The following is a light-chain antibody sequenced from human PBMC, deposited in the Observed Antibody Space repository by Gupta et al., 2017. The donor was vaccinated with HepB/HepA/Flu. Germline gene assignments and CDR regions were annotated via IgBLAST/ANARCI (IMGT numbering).Light chain of an antibody. Sequence: QSALTQPASVSGSPGQSITISCTGTSSDVGNYNLVSWYQHHPGKAPKVIIYEVDKRPSGISNRFSGSKSGNTASLTISGLQAEDEADDFCCSYAGSNDFVIFGGGTKLTVL. CDR3: CSYAGSNDFVI. CDR2: EVD. V-gene: IGLV2-23*02. J-gene: IGLJ2*01. CDR1: SSDVGNYNL.